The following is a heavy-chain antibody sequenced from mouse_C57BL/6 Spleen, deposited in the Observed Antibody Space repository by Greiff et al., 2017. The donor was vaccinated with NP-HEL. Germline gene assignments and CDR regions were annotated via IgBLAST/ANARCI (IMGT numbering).Heavy chain of an antibody. J-gene: IGHJ4*01. V-gene: IGHV1-80*01. D-gene: IGHD2-2*01. CDR3: ARFTVTTIPHAMDY. Sequence: QVQLQQSGAELVKPGASVKISCKASGYAFSSYWMNWVKQRPGKGLEWIGQIYPGDGDTNYNGKFKGKATLTADKSSSTAYMQLSSLTSEDSAVYFGARFTVTTIPHAMDYWGQGTSVTVSS. CDR1: GYAFSSYW. CDR2: IYPGDGDT.